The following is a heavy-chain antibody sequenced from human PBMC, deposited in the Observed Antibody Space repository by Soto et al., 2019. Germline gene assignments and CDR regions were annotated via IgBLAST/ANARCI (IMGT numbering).Heavy chain of an antibody. CDR2: ISDTSSFI. D-gene: IGHD2-8*01. CDR1: GFTFSNSS. CDR3: ARARSCVENVCLPDY. V-gene: IGHV3-21*01. Sequence: GGSLRLSCAASGFTFSNSSMAWVRQAPGKGLEWVSSISDTSSFIYYADLVRGRFTISRDSAENSLFLQMNSLRAEDTAVYYCARARSCVENVCLPDYWGQGTLVTVSS. J-gene: IGHJ4*02.